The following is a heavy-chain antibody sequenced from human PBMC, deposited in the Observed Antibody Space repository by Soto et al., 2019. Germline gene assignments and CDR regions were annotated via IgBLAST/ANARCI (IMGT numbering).Heavy chain of an antibody. CDR1: GDTFSSYT. CDR3: ARGKHCSRDTCYSSLHY. CDR2: IIPILDIT. V-gene: IGHV1-69*02. J-gene: IGHJ4*02. Sequence: QVQLVQSGAEVKKPGSSVTVSCETSGDTFSSYTFIWVRQAPGQGLEWMGRIIPILDITNYAQKFQGRVTVTAGKSTGTAYMELSSLETEDTAVYYCARGKHCSRDTCYSSLHYWGQGTLVTVSS. D-gene: IGHD2-15*01.